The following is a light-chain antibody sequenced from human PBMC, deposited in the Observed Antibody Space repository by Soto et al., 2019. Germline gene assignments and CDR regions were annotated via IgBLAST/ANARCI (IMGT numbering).Light chain of an antibody. CDR2: YVS. Sequence: QSVLTQPRSVSGSPGQSVTISCTGNSSDVGAYNYVSWYQHHPGKAPKVMIFYVSEGPSGVSDRLSGSKSGNTASLTISGLQAEDVGDYYCCSYAGTYSWVFGGGTKLTVL. CDR1: SSDVGAYNY. V-gene: IGLV2-11*01. CDR3: CSYAGTYSWV. J-gene: IGLJ3*02.